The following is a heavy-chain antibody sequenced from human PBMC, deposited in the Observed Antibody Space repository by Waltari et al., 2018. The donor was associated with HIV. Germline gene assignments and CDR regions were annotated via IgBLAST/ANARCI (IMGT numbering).Heavy chain of an antibody. CDR1: GYSISSGYY. CDR3: ARGDIVVVPAATSDPFDP. Sequence: QVQLQESGPGLVKPSETLSLTCTVSGYSISSGYYWGWIRQPPGKGLEWIGSIYHSGSTYYNPSLKSRVTISVDTSKNQFSLKLSSVTAADTAVYYCARGDIVVVPAATSDPFDPWGQGTLVTVSS. J-gene: IGHJ5*02. CDR2: IYHSGST. D-gene: IGHD2-2*01. V-gene: IGHV4-38-2*02.